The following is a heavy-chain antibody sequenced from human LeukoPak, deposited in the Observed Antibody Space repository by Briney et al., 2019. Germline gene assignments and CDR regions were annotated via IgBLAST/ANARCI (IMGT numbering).Heavy chain of an antibody. CDR3: ARDFPTGGFDP. CDR1: GYTFTSYD. Sequence: GASVKVSCKASGYTFTSYDINWVRQATGKGLEWMGWTNPNSGYTAYAQKFQGRITMTRNTSISTAYMELSSLRSEDTAVYYCARDFPTGGFDPWGQGTLVTVSS. CDR2: TNPNSGYT. J-gene: IGHJ5*02. D-gene: IGHD4-17*01. V-gene: IGHV1-8*01.